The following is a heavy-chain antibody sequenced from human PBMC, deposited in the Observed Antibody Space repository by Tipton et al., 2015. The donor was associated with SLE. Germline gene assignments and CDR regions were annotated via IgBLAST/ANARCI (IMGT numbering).Heavy chain of an antibody. CDR1: GFIFEDYT. J-gene: IGHJ5*02. CDR2: ISWNGGST. D-gene: IGHD4-23*01. Sequence: GSLRLSCAASGFIFEDYTMHWVRQAPGKGLEWVSLISWNGGSTYYAESVKGRFTISRDNNNNSLYLQMSSLRIEDTALYYCAREDRDDYGGNGWFDPWGQGTLVTVSS. V-gene: IGHV3-43*01. CDR3: AREDRDDYGGNGWFDP.